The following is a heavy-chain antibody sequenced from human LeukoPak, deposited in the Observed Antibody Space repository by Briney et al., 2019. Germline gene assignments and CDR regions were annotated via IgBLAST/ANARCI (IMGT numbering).Heavy chain of an antibody. D-gene: IGHD3-22*01. CDR3: ARGPLDNYYDSSGYPIYYYYGMDV. J-gene: IGHJ6*02. CDR1: GGSFSGYY. V-gene: IGHV4-34*01. Sequence: SETLSLTCAVYGGSFSGYYWSWIRQPPGNGLEWIGEINHSGSTNYNPSLKSRVTISVDTSKNQFSLKLSSVTAADTAVYYCARGPLDNYYDSSGYPIYYYYGMDVWGQGTTVTVSS. CDR2: INHSGST.